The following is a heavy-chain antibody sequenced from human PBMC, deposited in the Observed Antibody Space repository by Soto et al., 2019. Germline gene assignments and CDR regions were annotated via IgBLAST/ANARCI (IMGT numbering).Heavy chain of an antibody. V-gene: IGHV1-46*01. CDR2: INPSGGST. CDR1: GYTFTSYY. CDR3: AREGSIAVAGTPGSWFDP. Sequence: GASVKVSCKASGYTFTSYYMHWVRQAPGQGLEWMGIINPSGGSTSYAQKFQGRVTMTRDTSTSTVYMELSSLRSEDTAVYYCAREGSIAVAGTPGSWFDPWGQGTLVTVSS. D-gene: IGHD6-19*01. J-gene: IGHJ5*02.